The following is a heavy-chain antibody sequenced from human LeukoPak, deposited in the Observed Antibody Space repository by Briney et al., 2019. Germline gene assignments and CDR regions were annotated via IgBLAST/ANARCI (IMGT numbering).Heavy chain of an antibody. CDR3: ATDMSVDFWSGYYTNWFDP. J-gene: IGHJ5*02. V-gene: IGHV3-23*01. D-gene: IGHD3-3*01. CDR2: ISGSGGST. Sequence: GGSLRLSCAASGFTFSSYAMSWVRQAPGKGLEWVSAISGSGGSTYYADSVKGRFTISRDNSKNTLYLQMNSLRAEDTAVYYCATDMSVDFWSGYYTNWFDPWGQGTLVTVSS. CDR1: GFTFSSYA.